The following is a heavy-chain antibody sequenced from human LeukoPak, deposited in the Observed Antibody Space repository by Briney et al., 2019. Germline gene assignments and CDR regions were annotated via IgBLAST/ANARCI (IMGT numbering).Heavy chain of an antibody. CDR1: GFTFSSYG. Sequence: GGSLRLSCAASGFTFSSYGMHWVRQAPGKWLEWVAVIWYDGSNKYYADSVKGRFTISRDNSKNTLYLQMNSLRAEDTAVYCCAKDLRAARPEDAFDIWGQGTMVTVSS. CDR2: IWYDGSNK. V-gene: IGHV3-33*06. CDR3: AKDLRAARPEDAFDI. D-gene: IGHD6-6*01. J-gene: IGHJ3*02.